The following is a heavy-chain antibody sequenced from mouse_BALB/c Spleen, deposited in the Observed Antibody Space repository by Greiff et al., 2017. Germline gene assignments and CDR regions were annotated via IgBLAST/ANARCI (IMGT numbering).Heavy chain of an antibody. CDR1: GYAFSSYW. Sequence: QVHVKQSGAELVRPGSSVKISCKASGYAFSSYWMNWVKQRPGQGLEWIGQIYPGDGDTNYNGKFKGKATLTADKSSSTAYMQLSSLTSEDSAVYYCARGDYVYAMDYWGQGTSVTVSS. J-gene: IGHJ4*01. D-gene: IGHD2-4*01. CDR2: IYPGDGDT. V-gene: IGHV1-80*01. CDR3: ARGDYVYAMDY.